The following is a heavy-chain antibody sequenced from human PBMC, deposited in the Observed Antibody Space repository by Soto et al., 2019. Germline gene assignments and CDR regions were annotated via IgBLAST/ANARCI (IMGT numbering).Heavy chain of an antibody. V-gene: IGHV3-21*01. CDR2: ISSSSSYI. D-gene: IGHD4-17*01. CDR3: ARDDYGDYSPDAKT. CDR1: GFTFSSYS. Sequence: GGSLRLSCAASGFTFSSYSMNWVRQAPGKGLEWVSSISSSSSYIYYADSVKGRFTISRDNAKNSLYLQMNSLRAEETAVYYCARDDYGDYSPDAKTWGQGTMVTVSS. J-gene: IGHJ3*01.